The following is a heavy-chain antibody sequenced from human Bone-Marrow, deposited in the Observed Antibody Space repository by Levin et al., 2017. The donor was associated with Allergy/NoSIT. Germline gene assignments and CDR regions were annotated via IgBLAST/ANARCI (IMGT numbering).Heavy chain of an antibody. CDR3: ARLYKVVAGTRTKFDY. CDR1: GGSISSSSYY. D-gene: IGHD6-19*01. Sequence: SETLSLTCTVSGGSISSSSYYWGWIRQPPGKGLEWIGSIYYSGSTYYNPSLKSRVTISVDTSKNQFSLKLSSVTAADTAVYYCARLYKVVAGTRTKFDYWGQGTLVTVSS. J-gene: IGHJ4*02. CDR2: IYYSGST. V-gene: IGHV4-39*01.